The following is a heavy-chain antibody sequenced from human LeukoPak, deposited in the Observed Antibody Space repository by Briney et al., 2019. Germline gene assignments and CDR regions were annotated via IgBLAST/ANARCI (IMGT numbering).Heavy chain of an antibody. CDR1: GFTFSSNW. J-gene: IGHJ4*02. CDR2: IKQDGSEI. V-gene: IGHV3-7*01. D-gene: IGHD3-3*01. CDR3: ATVRYLEF. Sequence: PGGSLRLSCAASGFTFSSNWMGWVREAPGEGLVWVSDIKQDGSEIYYVDSVKGRFTISRYNAKKSLYLQMNSLRAEDTAVYYCATVRYLEFWGQGILVTVSS.